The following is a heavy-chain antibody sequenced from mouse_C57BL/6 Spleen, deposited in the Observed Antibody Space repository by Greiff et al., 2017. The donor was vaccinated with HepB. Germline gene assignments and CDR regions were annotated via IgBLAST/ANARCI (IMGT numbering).Heavy chain of an antibody. CDR3: ARNRDYYGSSRGYFDV. CDR1: GFSLTSYA. J-gene: IGHJ1*03. V-gene: IGHV2-9-1*01. D-gene: IGHD1-1*01. CDR2: IWTGGGT. Sequence: QVQLQQSGPGLVAPSQSLSITCTVSGFSLTSYAISWVRQPPGKGLEWLGVIWTGGGTNYNSALKSSLSISKDNSKSQVFLKMNSLQTDDTARYYCARNRDYYGSSRGYFDVWGTGTTVTVSS.